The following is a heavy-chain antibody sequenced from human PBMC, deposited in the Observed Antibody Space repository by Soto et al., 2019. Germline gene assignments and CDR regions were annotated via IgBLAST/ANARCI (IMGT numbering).Heavy chain of an antibody. CDR3: ARARGYYYDSSGSLTYFDY. V-gene: IGHV1-18*01. Sequence: SVKVSCKASGYTFTIYGISCVLQSPLQWLDWMGWISAYNGNTNYAQKLQGRVTMTTDTSTSTAYMELRSLRSDDTAVYYCARARGYYYDSSGSLTYFDYWGQGTLVTVSS. D-gene: IGHD3-22*01. CDR2: ISAYNGNT. CDR1: GYTFTIYG. J-gene: IGHJ4*02.